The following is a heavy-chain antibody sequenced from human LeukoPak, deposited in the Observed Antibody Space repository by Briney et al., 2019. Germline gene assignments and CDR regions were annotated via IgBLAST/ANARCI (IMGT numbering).Heavy chain of an antibody. J-gene: IGHJ4*02. CDR2: INPSGGST. CDR1: GYTFTIYY. D-gene: IGHD5-24*01. CDR3: ATVTEMATIFDY. Sequence: GASVKVSCKASGYTFTIYYMHWVRQAPGQGLEWMGMINPSGGSTSYAQKFQGRVTITRDMSTSTVYMELSSLRSEDTAVYYCATVTEMATIFDYWGQGTLVTVSS. V-gene: IGHV1-46*01.